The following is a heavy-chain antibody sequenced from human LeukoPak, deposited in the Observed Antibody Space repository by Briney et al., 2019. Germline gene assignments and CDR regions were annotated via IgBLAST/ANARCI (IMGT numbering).Heavy chain of an antibody. CDR2: IWYDGSNK. CDR1: GFTFSSYG. V-gene: IGHV3-33*01. J-gene: IGHJ6*02. CDR3: AREGIPLYYGMDV. D-gene: IGHD2-2*02. Sequence: PGGSLRLSCAASGFTFSSYGMHWVRQAPGKGLEWAAVIWYDGSNKYYADSVKGRFTISRDNSKNTLYLQMNSLRAEDTAVYYCAREGIPLYYGMDVWGQGTTVTVSS.